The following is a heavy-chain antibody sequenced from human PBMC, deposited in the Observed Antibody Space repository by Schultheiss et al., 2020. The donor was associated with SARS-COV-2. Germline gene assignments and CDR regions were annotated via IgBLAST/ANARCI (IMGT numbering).Heavy chain of an antibody. CDR3: ARYAYDYIWGSYRPYAFDI. Sequence: SETLSLTCAVSGGSISSGGYSWSWIRQPPGKGLEWIGYIYYSGSTNYNPSLKSRVTISVDTSKNQFSLKLSSVTAADTAVYYCARYAYDYIWGSYRPYAFDIWGQGTMVTVSS. CDR2: IYYSGST. V-gene: IGHV4-61*08. J-gene: IGHJ3*02. CDR1: GGSISSGGYS. D-gene: IGHD3-16*02.